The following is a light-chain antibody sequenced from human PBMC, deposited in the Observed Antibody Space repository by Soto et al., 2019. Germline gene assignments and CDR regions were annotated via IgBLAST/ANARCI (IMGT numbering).Light chain of an antibody. CDR3: QHYGCIWT. J-gene: IGKJ1*01. CDR1: QSITNR. CDR2: DAS. Sequence: DIQMTQSPSTLSASVGDRVTFTCRASQSITNRLAWYQKKPGKAPKVLIYDASNLEYGAPSRFSGSGFGTKLILTISSLQADHYATDCCQHYGCIWTFVQGTKVEMK. V-gene: IGKV1-5*01.